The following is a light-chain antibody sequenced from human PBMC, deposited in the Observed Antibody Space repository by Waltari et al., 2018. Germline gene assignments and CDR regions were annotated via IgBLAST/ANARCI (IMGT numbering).Light chain of an antibody. CDR2: KDT. J-gene: IGLJ2*01. CDR1: ALPTHY. V-gene: IGLV3-25*03. Sequence: SSELTQPPSVSVSPGQTASITCSAYALPTHYGYWYQQKPGQAPVLVLYKDTGRPYGIPERLSCSRAGTTVTLTISGVQAEDEADYYCQSADSSGTYVVFGAGTKLTVL. CDR3: QSADSSGTYVV.